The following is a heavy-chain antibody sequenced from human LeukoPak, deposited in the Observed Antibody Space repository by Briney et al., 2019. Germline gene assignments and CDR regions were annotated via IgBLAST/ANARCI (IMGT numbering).Heavy chain of an antibody. D-gene: IGHD3-16*01. CDR3: AKLRDDYPDY. CDR2: ISGSGGST. V-gene: IGHV3-23*01. J-gene: IGHJ4*02. CDR1: GFTFSDYY. Sequence: GGSLRLSCAASGFTFSDYYMSWVRQAPGKGLEWVSAISGSGGSTYYADSVKGRFTISRDNSKNTLYLQMNSLRAEDTAVYYCAKLRDDYPDYWGQGTLVTVSS.